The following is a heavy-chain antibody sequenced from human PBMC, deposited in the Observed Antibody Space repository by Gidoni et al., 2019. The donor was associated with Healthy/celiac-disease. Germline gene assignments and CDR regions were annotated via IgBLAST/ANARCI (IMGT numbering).Heavy chain of an antibody. Sequence: HITLKESGPTLVKLTQTLTLTFTFSGFSLSTSGVGVGWLRQPPGMALEWLALIYWDDDKRYSPSLKSRLTINKDTSKNQVVLTMTNMDPVDTATYYCAHSDTWYSSGWLDYFDYWGQGTLVTVSS. CDR1: GFSLSTSGVG. J-gene: IGHJ4*02. D-gene: IGHD6-19*01. CDR3: AHSDTWYSSGWLDYFDY. V-gene: IGHV2-5*02. CDR2: IYWDDDK.